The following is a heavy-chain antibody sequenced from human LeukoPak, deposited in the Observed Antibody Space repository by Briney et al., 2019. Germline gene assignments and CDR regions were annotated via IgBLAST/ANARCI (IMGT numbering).Heavy chain of an antibody. CDR3: ARDLGVGALYYYCGMDV. V-gene: IGHV1-46*01. CDR1: GYTFTSYY. J-gene: IGHJ6*02. CDR2: INPSSGST. Sequence: ASVKVSCKASGYTFTSYYMHWVRQAPGQGLEWMGIINPSSGSTSYAQKFQGRVTMTRDTSTSTVYMELSSLRSEDTAVYYCARDLGVGALYYYCGMDVWGQGTTVTVSS. D-gene: IGHD1-26*01.